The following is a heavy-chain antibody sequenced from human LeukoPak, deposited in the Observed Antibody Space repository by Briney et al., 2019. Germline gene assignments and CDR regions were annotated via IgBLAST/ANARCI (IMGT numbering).Heavy chain of an antibody. V-gene: IGHV3-30*18. Sequence: GGSLRLSCAASGFTFSSYGMHWVRQAPGKGLEWVAVISYDGSNKYYADSVKGRFTISRDNSENTLYLQMNSLRAEDTAVYYCAKARYYDILTGHDYWGQGTLVTVSS. J-gene: IGHJ4*02. CDR1: GFTFSSYG. CDR2: ISYDGSNK. CDR3: AKARYYDILTGHDY. D-gene: IGHD3-9*01.